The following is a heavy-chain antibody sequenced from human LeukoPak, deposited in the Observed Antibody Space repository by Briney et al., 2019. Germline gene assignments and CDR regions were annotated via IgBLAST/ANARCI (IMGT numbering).Heavy chain of an antibody. CDR2: MNPNSGNT. CDR3: ARNNWNYGRYYFDY. CDR1: GYTFTSYD. J-gene: IGHJ4*02. D-gene: IGHD1-7*01. Sequence: GASVKVSCKASGYTFTSYDINWVRQATGQGLECMGWMNPNSGNTVYAQKFQGRVTMTRNTSISTAYMELSSLRSEDTAVYYCARNNWNYGRYYFDYWGQGTLVTVSS. V-gene: IGHV1-8*01.